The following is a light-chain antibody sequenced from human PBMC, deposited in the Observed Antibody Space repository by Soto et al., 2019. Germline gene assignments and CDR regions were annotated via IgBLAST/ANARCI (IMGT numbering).Light chain of an antibody. CDR1: QDISNS. CDR3: QQADSFPLT. CDR2: AAS. V-gene: IGKV1D-12*01. J-gene: IGKJ4*01. Sequence: DIQMTQSPSSVSASVGDRVTITCRASQDISNSLDWYQQKPGKATKLLIYAASSLQSGVPSRFSGSGSGTDLTLTISSLQPEDFATYYCQQADSFPLTFGGGTKVEIK.